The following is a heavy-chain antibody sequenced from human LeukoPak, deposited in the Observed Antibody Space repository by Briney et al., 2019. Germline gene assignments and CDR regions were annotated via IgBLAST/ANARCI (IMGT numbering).Heavy chain of an antibody. V-gene: IGHV4-34*12. D-gene: IGHD6-13*01. CDR2: MIHSGST. CDR3: ARSMVLIAAAGKGFDY. CDR1: GGSFSGYS. J-gene: IGHJ4*02. Sequence: SETLSLTCAVYGGSFSGYSWSWIRQPPGKGLEWVGEMIHSGSTNYNPSLKSRVTISVDTSKNQFSLKVSSVTTADTAVYYCARSMVLIAAAGKGFDYWGQGTLVTVSS.